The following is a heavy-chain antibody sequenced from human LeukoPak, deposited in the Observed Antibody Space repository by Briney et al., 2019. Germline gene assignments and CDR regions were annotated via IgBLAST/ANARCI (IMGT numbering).Heavy chain of an antibody. CDR2: LYSGCAT. CDR1: GFPVKDNF. D-gene: IGHD4/OR15-4a*01. Sequence: GGSLRLSSAASGFPVKDNFMSWLRQAPGKGLEWVSVLYSGCATYDADSVKGRFTITRDNSKNIVFLQMNDLRTEDTAFYYCTRDSANYHFAYWGQGALVTVSS. V-gene: IGHV3-66*01. J-gene: IGHJ4*02. CDR3: TRDSANYHFAY.